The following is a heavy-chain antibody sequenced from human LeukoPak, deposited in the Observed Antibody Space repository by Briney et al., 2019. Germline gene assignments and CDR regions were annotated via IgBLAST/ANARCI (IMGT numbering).Heavy chain of an antibody. V-gene: IGHV6-1*01. J-gene: IGHJ4*02. Sequence: SQTLSLTCAISGDSVASNDDAWTWIRQSPSRGLEWLGRTYYRSKWYSEYAVSVKGRIAINPDTSRNQFSLHLNSVTPDDSAIYYCARSAGGTVDYWGQGALVTVSS. D-gene: IGHD6-13*01. CDR1: GDSVASNDDA. CDR3: ARSAGGTVDY. CDR2: TYYRSKWYS.